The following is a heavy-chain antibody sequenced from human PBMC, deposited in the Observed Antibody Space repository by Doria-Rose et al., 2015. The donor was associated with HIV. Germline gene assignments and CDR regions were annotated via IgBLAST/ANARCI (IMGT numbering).Heavy chain of an antibody. J-gene: IGHJ4*02. Sequence: QVTLKESGPVLVKPTETLTLTCTVSGVSLSSPGMGVSWIRQPPGKALERLANIFSDDERSHKTSLKSRLTISRGTSKSQVVLTMTDMDPVDTATYYCARIKSSRWYHKYYFDFWGQGTLVIVSA. CDR3: ARIKSSRWYHKYYFDF. V-gene: IGHV2-26*01. CDR2: IFSDDER. D-gene: IGHD6-13*01. CDR1: GVSLSSPGMG.